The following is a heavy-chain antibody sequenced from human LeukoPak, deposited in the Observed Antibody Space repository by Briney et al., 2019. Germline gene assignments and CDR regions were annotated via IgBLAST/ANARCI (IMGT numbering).Heavy chain of an antibody. V-gene: IGHV3-7*01. CDR3: ARQASREGHFDY. CDR2: IKEDTSQK. CDR1: GFTFNNYW. D-gene: IGHD1-26*01. J-gene: IGHJ4*02. Sequence: GGSLRLSCAASGFTFNNYWLSWVRQGPGKGLEWVAHIKEDTSQKYYVGSVEGRFTISRDNARNSLYPQMNSLRGEDTAVYFCARQASREGHFDYWGQGALVTVSS.